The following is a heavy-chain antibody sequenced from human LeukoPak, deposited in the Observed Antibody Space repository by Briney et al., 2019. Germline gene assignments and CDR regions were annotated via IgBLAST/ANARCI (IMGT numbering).Heavy chain of an antibody. D-gene: IGHD2-21*02. J-gene: IGHJ3*02. CDR1: GFTFSNYA. Sequence: GGSLRLSCAASGFTFSNYAMTWVRQAPGKGLEWVSVISGIGTSIYYADSVKGRFTVSRGNSKNTLYLQMNSLRAEDTAVYYCARDGEPCGGDCLPNAFDIWGQGTMVTVSS. V-gene: IGHV3-23*01. CDR2: ISGIGTSI. CDR3: ARDGEPCGGDCLPNAFDI.